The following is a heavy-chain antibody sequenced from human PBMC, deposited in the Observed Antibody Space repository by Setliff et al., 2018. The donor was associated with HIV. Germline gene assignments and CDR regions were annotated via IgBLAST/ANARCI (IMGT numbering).Heavy chain of an antibody. J-gene: IGHJ4*02. V-gene: IGHV1-46*02. CDR1: GYNFDFHY. Sequence: ASVKVSCKSSGYNFDFHYVHWVRQAPGKGFEWLGVINPTAGSTTLEQKFQGRRTLTRDASTETVYMELTSLRSGDTAVYYCASHAKTVDTGLFDYWGQGTQVTVSS. CDR3: ASHAKTVDTGLFDY. CDR2: INPTAGST. D-gene: IGHD3-9*01.